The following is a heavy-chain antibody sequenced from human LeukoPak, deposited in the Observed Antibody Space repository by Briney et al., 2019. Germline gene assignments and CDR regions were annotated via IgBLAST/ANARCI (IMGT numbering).Heavy chain of an antibody. Sequence: ASVKVSCKASGYTFTSYDINWVRQAPGQGLEWMGWMNPNSGNTGYAQKFQGRVTMTRDTSISTAYMELSSLRSEDTAVYYCARGRGQWLARGTNWYFDLWGRGTLVTVSS. CDR2: MNPNSGNT. D-gene: IGHD6-19*01. V-gene: IGHV1-8*01. CDR1: GYTFTSYD. J-gene: IGHJ2*01. CDR3: ARGRGQWLARGTNWYFDL.